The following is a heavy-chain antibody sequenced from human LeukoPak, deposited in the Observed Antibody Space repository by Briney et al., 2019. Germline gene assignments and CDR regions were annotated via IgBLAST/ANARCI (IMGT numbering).Heavy chain of an antibody. J-gene: IGHJ4*02. CDR3: ARGNGKFDY. CDR2: INPSSGGT. V-gene: IGHV1-2*04. Sequence: ASVNVSCKASGYTFTAYYLHWVRQAPGQGLEWMGWINPSSGGTNYAKKFQGWVTMTRDTSISTAYMELSRLRFDDTAVYYCARGNGKFDYWGQGTLDTVSS. CDR1: GYTFTAYY.